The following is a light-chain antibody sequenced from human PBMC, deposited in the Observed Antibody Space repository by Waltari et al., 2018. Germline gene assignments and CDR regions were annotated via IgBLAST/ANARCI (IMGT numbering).Light chain of an antibody. Sequence: QSALTQPAPVSGSPGQSIPISCTGTSSPPGVLNTPPWYQQHPGKVPKLMIYEGSKRPSGVSNRFSGSKSGNTASLTISGLQAEDEADYYCCSYAGSYVVFGGGTKLTVL. CDR3: CSYAGSYVV. CDR2: EGS. J-gene: IGLJ2*01. CDR1: SSPPGVLNT. V-gene: IGLV2-23*01.